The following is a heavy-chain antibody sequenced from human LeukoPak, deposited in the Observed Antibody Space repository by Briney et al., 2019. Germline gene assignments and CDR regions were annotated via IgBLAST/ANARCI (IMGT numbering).Heavy chain of an antibody. CDR2: INPNSGGT. D-gene: IGHD2-15*01. CDR1: GYTFTGYY. V-gene: IGHV1-2*02. J-gene: IGHJ4*02. CDR3: ARGTVVVVAFQYYFDY. Sequence: GASVKVSCKASGYTFTGYYMHWVRQAPGQGLEWMGWINPNSGGTNYAQKFQGRVTMTRDTSISTAYMELSRLRSDDTAVYYCARGTVVVVAFQYYFDYWGQGTLVTVSS.